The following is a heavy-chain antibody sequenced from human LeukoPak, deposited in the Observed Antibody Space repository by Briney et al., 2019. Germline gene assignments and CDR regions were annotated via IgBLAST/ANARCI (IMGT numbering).Heavy chain of an antibody. CDR1: GGPISRGDYY. Sequence: SQTLSLTCTVSGGPISRGDYYWSWIRQPPGKGLEWIGYIYYSGSTYYNPSLKSRVTISVDTSKNQFSLKLSSVTAADTAVYYCAREAPLRYCSGGSCYSFDYWGQGTLVTVSS. V-gene: IGHV4-30-4*01. J-gene: IGHJ4*02. CDR2: IYYSGST. D-gene: IGHD2-15*01. CDR3: AREAPLRYCSGGSCYSFDY.